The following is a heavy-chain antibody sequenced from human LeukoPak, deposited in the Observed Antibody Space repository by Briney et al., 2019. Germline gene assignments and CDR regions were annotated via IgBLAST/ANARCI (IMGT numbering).Heavy chain of an antibody. J-gene: IGHJ3*02. Sequence: PGRSLRLSCGASGFXFSNYGMHWVRQAPGKGLEWVAVISYDGSNKYYADSVKGRFTISRDNSKNTLYLQMNTLRDEDTAVYYCAKDLGYNWNDGRGAFDIWGQGTMVTVSS. CDR3: AKDLGYNWNDGRGAFDI. CDR1: GFXFSNYG. V-gene: IGHV3-30*18. CDR2: ISYDGSNK. D-gene: IGHD1-1*01.